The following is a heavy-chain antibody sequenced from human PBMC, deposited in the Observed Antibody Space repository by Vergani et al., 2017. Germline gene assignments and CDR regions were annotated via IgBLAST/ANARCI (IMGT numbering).Heavy chain of an antibody. D-gene: IGHD2-2*01. Sequence: EVQLLESGGGLVQPGGSLRLSCAASGFTFSSYAMSWVRQAPGKGLEWVSAISGSGGSTYDADSVKGRFTISRDNSKNTLYLQMNSLRAEDTAVYYCAKVDCSSTSCYEYYFDYWGQGTLVTVSS. J-gene: IGHJ4*02. CDR2: ISGSGGST. CDR1: GFTFSSYA. V-gene: IGHV3-23*01. CDR3: AKVDCSSTSCYEYYFDY.